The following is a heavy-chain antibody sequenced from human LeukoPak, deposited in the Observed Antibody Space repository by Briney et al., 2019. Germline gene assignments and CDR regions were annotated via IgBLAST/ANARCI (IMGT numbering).Heavy chain of an antibody. D-gene: IGHD4/OR15-4a*01. CDR1: GFTFDDYA. V-gene: IGHV3-9*01. CDR2: ISWNSGSI. CDR3: AKAIVLTTLSSFDY. J-gene: IGHJ4*02. Sequence: GGSLRLSCAASGFTFDDYAMHWVRQAPGKGLEWVSGISWNSGSIGYADSVKGRFTISRDNAKNSLYLQMNSLRAEDTAVYYCAKAIVLTTLSSFDYWGQGTLVTVSS.